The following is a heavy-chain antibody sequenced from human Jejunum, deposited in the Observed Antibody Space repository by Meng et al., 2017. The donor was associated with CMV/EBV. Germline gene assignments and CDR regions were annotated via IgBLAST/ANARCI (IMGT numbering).Heavy chain of an antibody. CDR1: GFTFSTYT. Sequence: ASGFTFSTYTMNWVRQAPGKGLEWVSSISPSSNYIYYADSVEGRFTISRDNAKNSLYLEMNSLRADDTAVYYCAKESMARNYFDYWGQGTLVTVSS. CDR3: AKESMARNYFDY. V-gene: IGHV3-21*01. J-gene: IGHJ4*02. CDR2: ISPSSNYI. D-gene: IGHD2/OR15-2a*01.